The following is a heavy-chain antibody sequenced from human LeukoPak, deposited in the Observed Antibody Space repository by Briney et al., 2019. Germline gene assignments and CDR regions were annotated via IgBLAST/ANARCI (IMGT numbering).Heavy chain of an antibody. J-gene: IGHJ3*02. Sequence: KPSETLSLTCTVSGGSISTYYWNWLRQPAGKGLEWIGRIYTSGSTNYNASLKSRVTLSLDTSKNQFSLKLTSVTAADTAVYYCARWITTQGTFDIWAQGTMVTVSS. CDR3: ARWITTQGTFDI. D-gene: IGHD1-1*01. CDR1: GGSISTYY. V-gene: IGHV4-4*07. CDR2: IYTSGST.